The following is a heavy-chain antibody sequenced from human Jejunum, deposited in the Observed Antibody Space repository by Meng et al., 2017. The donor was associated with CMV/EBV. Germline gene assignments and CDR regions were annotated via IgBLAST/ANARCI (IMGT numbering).Heavy chain of an antibody. CDR1: GCAISTSISHY. CDR2: IYYSGTT. Sequence: QESGPGTVGHAETLALTCPVPGCAISTSISHYLAWLRQPPGKGLEWIGSIYYSGTTNHNPSLKSRVTISVDTSRNQFSLKLSSVTAADTAIYYCTRQYLGEYDYWSESTQRGRRWFDSWGQGTLVTVSS. V-gene: IGHV4-39*07. D-gene: IGHD3-3*01. J-gene: IGHJ5*01. CDR3: TRQYLGEYDYWSESTQRGRRWFDS.